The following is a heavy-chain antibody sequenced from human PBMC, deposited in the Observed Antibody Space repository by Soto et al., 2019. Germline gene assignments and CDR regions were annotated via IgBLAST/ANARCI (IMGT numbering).Heavy chain of an antibody. D-gene: IGHD2-15*01. CDR1: GGTFSSYT. CDR2: IIPILGIA. CDR3: ARDPDIVVVVAAPVGAFDI. V-gene: IGHV1-69*04. J-gene: IGHJ3*02. Sequence: SVKVSCKASGGTFSSYTISWVRQAPGQGLEWMGRIIPILGIANYAQKFQGRVTITADKSTSTAYMELSSLRSEDTAVYYCARDPDIVVVVAAPVGAFDIWGQGTMVTVSS.